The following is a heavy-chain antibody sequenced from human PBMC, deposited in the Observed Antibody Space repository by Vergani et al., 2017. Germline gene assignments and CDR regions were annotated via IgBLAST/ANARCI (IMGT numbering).Heavy chain of an antibody. D-gene: IGHD3-10*01. CDR2: INHSGST. Sequence: QVQLQQWGAGLLKPSETLSLTCAVYGGSFSGYYWSWIRQPPGTGLEWIGEINHSGSTNYNPSLNSPVTISVDTSKNQSSLKLSSVTAADTAVYYCARANITLYGSGNDDAFDIGGQGTMVTVSS. CDR1: GGSFSGYY. CDR3: ARANITLYGSGNDDAFDI. V-gene: IGHV4-34*01. J-gene: IGHJ3*02.